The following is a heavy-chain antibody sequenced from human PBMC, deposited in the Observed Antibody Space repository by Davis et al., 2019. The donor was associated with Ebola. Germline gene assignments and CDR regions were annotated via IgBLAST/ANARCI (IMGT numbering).Heavy chain of an antibody. CDR3: ARQTPHFLSGPRTWFDP. CDR2: IYPGDSDT. J-gene: IGHJ5*02. CDR1: GYSFTSSW. Sequence: GESLKISCKGSGYSFTSSWIGWVRQLPGKGLEWMGIIYPGDSDTIYSPSFQGKVTISVDKSISTAYLQWNSLKTSDTAMYYCARQTPHFLSGPRTWFDPWGQGTLVTVSS. D-gene: IGHD3-3*02. V-gene: IGHV5-51*01.